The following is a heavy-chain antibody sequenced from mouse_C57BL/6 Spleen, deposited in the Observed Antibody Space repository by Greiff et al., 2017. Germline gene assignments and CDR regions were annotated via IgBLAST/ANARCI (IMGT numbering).Heavy chain of an antibody. J-gene: IGHJ1*03. CDR1: GYTFTDYY. D-gene: IGHD2-1*01. CDR3: ARKVIYYGYFDD. CDR2: IGPGSGST. V-gene: IGHV1-77*01. Sequence: QVQLKQSGAELVKPGASVKISCKASGYTFTDYYINWVQQTPGPGREWIGKIGPGSGSTYYNEKLKGKATLTADKSSSTAYMQLSSLTSEDSAVYFCARKVIYYGYFDDWGKGTTVTVSS.